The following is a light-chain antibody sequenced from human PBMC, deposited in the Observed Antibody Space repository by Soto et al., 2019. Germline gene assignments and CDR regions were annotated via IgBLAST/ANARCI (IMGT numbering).Light chain of an antibody. CDR1: QSVSTW. CDR2: DAS. J-gene: IGKJ1*01. CDR3: QQYNSYSPT. Sequence: DIQMTQSPSSLSASVGDTVTITCWASQSVSTWLAWYQQKPGKAPKLLIYDASKLESGVPSRFSGSGSATELTLTISGLQAEDSATYYCQQYNSYSPTFGQGTTVEV. V-gene: IGKV1-5*01.